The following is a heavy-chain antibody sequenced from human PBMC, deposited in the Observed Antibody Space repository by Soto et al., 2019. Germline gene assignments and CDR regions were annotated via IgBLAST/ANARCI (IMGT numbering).Heavy chain of an antibody. J-gene: IGHJ6*01. CDR2: IYPGDSDT. CDR3: ARRSDTAGYYYGMDV. V-gene: IGHV5-51*01. D-gene: IGHD6-13*01. CDR1: GYSFTSYW. Sequence: PGESLKISCKGSGYSFTSYWIGWVRQMPGNGLEWMGIIYPGDSDTRYSPSFQGQVTISADKSISTAYLQWSSLKASDTAMYYCARRSDTAGYYYGMDVWGQGTTVTVSS.